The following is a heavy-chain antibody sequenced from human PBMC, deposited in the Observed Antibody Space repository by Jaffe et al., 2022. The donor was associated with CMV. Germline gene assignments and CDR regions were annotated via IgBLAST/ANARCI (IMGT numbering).Heavy chain of an antibody. V-gene: IGHV1-18*01. CDR1: ADTFSTYE. D-gene: IGHD3-3*01. J-gene: IGHJ5*02. CDR2: INGYDGDT. Sequence: QVQLVQSGPEVKTPGASVKVSCKVSADTFSTYEINWVRQAPGQGLEWMGWINGYDGDTNYAQKFQGRVIMTTDTSTSTAYMELGGLRSDDAAVYYCARGIWSTSLHWFDPWGQGTLVTVSS. CDR3: ARGIWSTSLHWFDP.